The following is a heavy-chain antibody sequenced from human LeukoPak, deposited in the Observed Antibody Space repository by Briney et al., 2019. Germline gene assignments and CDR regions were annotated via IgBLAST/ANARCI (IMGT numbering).Heavy chain of an antibody. CDR3: AIRRSGLYSSGWYAVGY. Sequence: ASVKVSCKASGYTFTSYDINWVRQAPGQGLEWMGWMNPNSGNTGYAQKFQGRVTMTRNTSISTAYMELSSLRSEDTAVYYCAIRRSGLYSSGWYAVGYWGQGTLVTVSS. CDR2: MNPNSGNT. J-gene: IGHJ4*02. CDR1: GYTFTSYD. D-gene: IGHD6-19*01. V-gene: IGHV1-8*01.